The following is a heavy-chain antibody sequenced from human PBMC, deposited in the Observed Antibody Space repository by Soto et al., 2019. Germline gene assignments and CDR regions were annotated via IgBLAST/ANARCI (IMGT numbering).Heavy chain of an antibody. Sequence: QVQLVQSGAEVKKPGSSVNVSCTASGTTFTYSAINWVRQAPGQGLEWMGGIIPISGVPNYAHRFQGRVTITAEESTTTVYKHLSGLTSEDTAVYYCATPSVDVRPKGGYYYADVWGQGTTVTVSS. D-gene: IGHD1-26*01. CDR2: IIPISGVP. V-gene: IGHV1-69*01. CDR1: GTTFTYSA. J-gene: IGHJ6*02. CDR3: ATPSVDVRPKGGYYYADV.